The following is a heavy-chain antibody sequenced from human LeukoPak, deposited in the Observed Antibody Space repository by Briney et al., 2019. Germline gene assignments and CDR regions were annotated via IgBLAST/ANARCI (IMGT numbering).Heavy chain of an antibody. V-gene: IGHV4-61*02. D-gene: IGHD6-13*01. Sequence: PSETLSLTCTVSGGSITSGSYSWNWIRQPAGKGLEWIGRINTSGSTNYNPSLKSRVTISVDPPKNQFSLKLSSVTAADTAVFYCARKGIAAADPFDYWGQGTLVTVSS. CDR3: ARKGIAAADPFDY. CDR2: INTSGST. CDR1: GGSITSGSYS. J-gene: IGHJ4*02.